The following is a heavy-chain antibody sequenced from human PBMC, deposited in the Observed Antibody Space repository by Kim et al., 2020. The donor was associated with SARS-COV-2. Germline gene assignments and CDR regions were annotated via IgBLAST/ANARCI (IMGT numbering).Heavy chain of an antibody. CDR2: ISGSGGST. Sequence: GGSLRLSCAASGFTFSSYAMSWVRQAPGKGLEWVSAISGSGGSTYYADSVKGRFTISRDNSKNTLYLQMNSLRAEDTAVYYCAKKVPAARMWGGYGMDVWGLGTTVTVSS. CDR1: GFTFSSYA. J-gene: IGHJ6*02. CDR3: AKKVPAARMWGGYGMDV. V-gene: IGHV3-23*01. D-gene: IGHD2-2*01.